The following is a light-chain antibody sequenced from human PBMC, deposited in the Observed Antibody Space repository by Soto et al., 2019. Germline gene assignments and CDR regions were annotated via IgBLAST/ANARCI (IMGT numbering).Light chain of an antibody. J-gene: IGLJ2*01. V-gene: IGLV2-23*01. CDR2: EGS. CDR1: SSDVGSYNL. Sequence: QSALTQPASVSGSPAQSITISCTGTSSDVGSYNLVSWYQQHPGKAPKLMIYEGSKRPSGVSNRFSGSKSGNTASLTISGLQAEDEADYYCCSYAGSSLFGGGTKVTVL. CDR3: CSYAGSSL.